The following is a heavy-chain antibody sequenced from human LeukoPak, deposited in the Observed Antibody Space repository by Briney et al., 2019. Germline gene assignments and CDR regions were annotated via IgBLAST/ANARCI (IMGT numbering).Heavy chain of an antibody. D-gene: IGHD3-22*01. CDR1: RYTFSSYD. CDR2: MHPNTGRT. Sequence: DSVKVSCKASRYTFSSYDINWVREAAGQGLEWMGWMHPNTGRTGFAQKFQGRLTMTRDTSISTAYMELSSLRSEDTAVYYCARLSQTPDYYSSGGYYYLGYWGQGTPVTVSS. J-gene: IGHJ4*02. V-gene: IGHV1-8*01. CDR3: ARLSQTPDYYSSGGYYYLGY.